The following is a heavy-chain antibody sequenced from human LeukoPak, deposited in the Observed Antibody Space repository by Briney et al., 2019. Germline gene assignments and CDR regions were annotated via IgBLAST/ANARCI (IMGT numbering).Heavy chain of an antibody. V-gene: IGHV4-34*01. CDR2: INHSGST. CDR3: ARVSCSSTSCYGAGFDY. CDR1: GGSFSGYY. D-gene: IGHD2-2*01. J-gene: IGHJ4*02. Sequence: SETLSLTCAAYGGSFSGYYWSWIRQPPGTGLEWIGEINHSGSTNYNPSLKSRVTISVDTSKNQFSLKLSSVTAADTAVYYCARVSCSSTSCYGAGFDYWGQGTLVTVSS.